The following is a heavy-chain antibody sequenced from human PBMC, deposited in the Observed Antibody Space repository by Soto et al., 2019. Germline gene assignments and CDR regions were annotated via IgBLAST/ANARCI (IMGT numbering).Heavy chain of an antibody. V-gene: IGHV4-39*01. D-gene: IGHD2-21*02. J-gene: IGHJ5*02. CDR1: GGSISSSSYF. CDR3: ARHPSDFWFDP. Sequence: SETLSLTCSVSGGSISSSSYFWGWIRQPPGKGLEWIGSIYYSGSTYYNPSLKSRVTVSVDTSKNQFSLKLSSVTAADTAAYYCARHPSDFWFDPWGQGTLVTVSS. CDR2: IYYSGST.